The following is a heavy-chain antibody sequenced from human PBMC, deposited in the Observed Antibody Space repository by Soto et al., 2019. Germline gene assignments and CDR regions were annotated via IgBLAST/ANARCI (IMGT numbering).Heavy chain of an antibody. J-gene: IGHJ4*02. CDR1: GGSFSGYY. CDR2: INHSGST. D-gene: IGHD3-10*01. Sequence: SETLSLTCAVYGGSFSGYYWSWIRQPPGKGLEWIGEINHSGSTNYNPSLKSRVTISVDTSKNQFSLKLSSVTAADTAVYYCAGSMVRGVINYWGQGTLVTVSS. CDR3: AGSMVRGVINY. V-gene: IGHV4-34*01.